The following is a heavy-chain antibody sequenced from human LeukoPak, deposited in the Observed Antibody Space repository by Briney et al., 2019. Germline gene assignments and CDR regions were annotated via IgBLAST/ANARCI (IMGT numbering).Heavy chain of an antibody. CDR1: GGSISSGGYY. Sequence: SETLSLTCTVSGGSISSGGYYWSWIRQHPGTGLEWIGYIYYSGSTYYNPSLKSRVTISVDTSKNQFSLKLSSMTAADTAVYYCAREHSSGYYYWGQGTLVTVSS. CDR2: IYYSGST. J-gene: IGHJ4*02. D-gene: IGHD3-22*01. CDR3: AREHSSGYYY. V-gene: IGHV4-31*03.